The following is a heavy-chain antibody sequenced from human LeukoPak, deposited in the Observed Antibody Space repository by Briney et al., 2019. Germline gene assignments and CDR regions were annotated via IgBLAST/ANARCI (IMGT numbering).Heavy chain of an antibody. CDR2: INDSGNT. CDR1: GGSFSGYT. D-gene: IGHD5-18*01. CDR3: VRRGYDSGQEIGDY. V-gene: IGHV4-34*01. Sequence: SETLSLTCGVYGGSFSGYTWDWIRQPPGKGLEWIGEINDSGNTNYNPSLKSRLTISVDTSKNQFSLKVNSVTAADTAVYYCVRRGYDSGQEIGDYWGQGTLVTVSS. J-gene: IGHJ4*02.